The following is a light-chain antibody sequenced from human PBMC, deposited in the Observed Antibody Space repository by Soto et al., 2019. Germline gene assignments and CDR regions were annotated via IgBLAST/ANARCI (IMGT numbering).Light chain of an antibody. CDR2: DTS. Sequence: ESEMTQSPATLPVNHGERATLSCRASQGIGDTLAWYQHKPGQTPRLLIYDTSTRATGVPARFSGSRSGPEFTLTINSLQSEDFAIYYCQPYNNWPLTFCGGTKVDIK. CDR1: QGIGDT. CDR3: QPYNNWPLT. J-gene: IGKJ4*01. V-gene: IGKV3-15*01.